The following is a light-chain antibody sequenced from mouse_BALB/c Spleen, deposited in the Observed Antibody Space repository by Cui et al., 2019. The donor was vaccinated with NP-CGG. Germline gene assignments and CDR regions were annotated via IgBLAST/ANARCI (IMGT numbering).Light chain of an antibody. CDR2: GTN. CDR1: TGAVTTSNY. J-gene: IGLJ1*01. CDR3: ALWYSNHWL. Sequence: QAVVTQESALTTSPGETVTLTCRSSTGAVTTSNYANWVQEKPDHLFTGLIGGTNNRAPGVPARFSCSLIGDKAALTITGAQTEDEAIYFCALWYSNHWLFGGGTKLTVL. V-gene: IGLV1*01.